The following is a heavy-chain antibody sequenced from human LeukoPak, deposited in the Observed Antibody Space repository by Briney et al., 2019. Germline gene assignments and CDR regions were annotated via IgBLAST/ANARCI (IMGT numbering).Heavy chain of an antibody. CDR3: ARDLPGGSYSSSYYYYYMDV. CDR1: GYTFTGYY. CDR2: INPSGGST. Sequence: GASVKVSCKASGYTFTGYYMHWVRQAPGQGLEWMGIINPSGGSTSYAQKFQGRVTMTRDTSTSTVYMELSSLRSEDTAVYYCARDLPGGSYSSSYYYYYMDVWGKGTTVTVSS. J-gene: IGHJ6*03. V-gene: IGHV1-46*01. D-gene: IGHD1-26*01.